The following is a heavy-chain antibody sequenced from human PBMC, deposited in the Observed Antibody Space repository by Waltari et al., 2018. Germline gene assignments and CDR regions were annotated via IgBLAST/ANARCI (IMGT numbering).Heavy chain of an antibody. CDR3: AKTISPGYGMDV. J-gene: IGHJ6*02. CDR2: MDGGGGDT. Sequence: EVQLLESGGGLVQPGGSLRLSCAASGFTFSNHVLGWVRQAPGKGLECDSGMDGGGGDTSYADSVKGRFTISRDNSKNTLYLQMNSLRVEDTAIYFCAKTISPGYGMDVWGQGTTVTVSS. V-gene: IGHV3-23*01. CDR1: GFTFSNHV. D-gene: IGHD2-2*01.